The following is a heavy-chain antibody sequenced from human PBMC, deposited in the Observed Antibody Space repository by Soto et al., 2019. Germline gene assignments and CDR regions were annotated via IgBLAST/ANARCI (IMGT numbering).Heavy chain of an antibody. D-gene: IGHD3-22*01. J-gene: IGHJ5*02. CDR3: ARHLYYESSGLDNWFDP. CDR2: IYPGDSDT. V-gene: IGHV5-51*01. Sequence: PGESLKISCKGSGYSFTSYWIGWVRQMPGKGLEWMGIIYPGDSDTRYSPSFQGQVTISADKSISTAYLQWSSLKASNSAMYYCARHLYYESSGLDNWFDPWGKRTMVTV. CDR1: GYSFTSYW.